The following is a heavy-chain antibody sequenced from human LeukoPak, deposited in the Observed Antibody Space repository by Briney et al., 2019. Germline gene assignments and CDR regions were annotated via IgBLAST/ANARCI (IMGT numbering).Heavy chain of an antibody. D-gene: IGHD1-26*01. CDR3: AIREWELRDDAFDI. Sequence: PSETLSLTCTVSGGSISSSSYYWGWIRQPPGKGLEWIGSIYYSGSTYYNPSLKSRVTISVDTSKNQFSLKLSSVTAADTAVYYCAIREWELRDDAFDIWGQGTMVTVSS. V-gene: IGHV4-39*07. J-gene: IGHJ3*02. CDR2: IYYSGST. CDR1: GGSISSSSYY.